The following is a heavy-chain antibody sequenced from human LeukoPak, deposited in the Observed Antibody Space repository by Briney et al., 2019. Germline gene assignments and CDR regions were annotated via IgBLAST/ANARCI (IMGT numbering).Heavy chain of an antibody. J-gene: IGHJ5*02. CDR3: AKDLVRDRWFGES. CDR1: GFSFNTSG. CDR2: IRYEGSDK. D-gene: IGHD3-10*01. V-gene: IGHV3-30*02. Sequence: PGGSLRLSCVASGFSFNTSGMHWVRQAPGKGLEWVAFIRYEGSDKYYADSVKGRFTIFRDNSKNTLYLEMKSLRTEDTAMYFCAKDLVRDRWFGESWGQGTLVTVSS.